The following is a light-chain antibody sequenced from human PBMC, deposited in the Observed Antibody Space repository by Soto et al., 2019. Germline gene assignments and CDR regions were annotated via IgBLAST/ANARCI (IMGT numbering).Light chain of an antibody. CDR1: QSVATNY. CDR3: EQYGSTPLT. Sequence: IVLTQCPGTLSLSPGETATLSCMASQSVATNYLAWYQQKPGQAPRFLMYDASSRATGIPDRFSGSGSGTDFALTISRLEPEDFAVYYCEQYGSTPLTCGGGTKVEIK. J-gene: IGKJ4*01. V-gene: IGKV3-20*01. CDR2: DAS.